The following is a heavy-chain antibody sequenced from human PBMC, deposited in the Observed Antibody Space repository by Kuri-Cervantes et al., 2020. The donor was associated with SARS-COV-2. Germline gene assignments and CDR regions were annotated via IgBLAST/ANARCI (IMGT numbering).Heavy chain of an antibody. J-gene: IGHJ5*02. CDR3: ARASYDFWSAHGGWFDP. D-gene: IGHD3-3*01. CDR2: ISPIFGKA. Sequence: SVKVSCKASGGNFSNYAITWVRQAPGPGLEWVGGISPIFGKAKYAQKFQGRVTISADESTRTVYMELTSLRSEDTAVYYCARASYDFWSAHGGWFDPWGHGTLVTVSS. V-gene: IGHV1-69*13. CDR1: GGNFSNYA.